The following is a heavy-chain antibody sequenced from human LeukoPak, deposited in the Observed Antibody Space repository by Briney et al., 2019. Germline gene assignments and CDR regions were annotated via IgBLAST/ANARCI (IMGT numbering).Heavy chain of an antibody. V-gene: IGHV3-21*01. J-gene: IGHJ3*02. Sequence: GGSLRLSCAASGFTLSSYNMHWVRQAPGKGLEWVSSITTRTTYYIDSVKGRFTISRDNAENSLYLQMNSLRAEDTAVYYCARERVTTTAFDIWGQGTTVTVSS. D-gene: IGHD5-12*01. CDR1: GFTLSSYN. CDR3: ARERVTTTAFDI. CDR2: ITTRTTY.